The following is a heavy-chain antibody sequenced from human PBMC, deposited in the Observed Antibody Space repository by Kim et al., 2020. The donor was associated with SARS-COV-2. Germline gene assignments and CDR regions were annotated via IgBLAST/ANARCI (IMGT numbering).Heavy chain of an antibody. Sequence: YAVSVKSRITINPTTSQNQFSLQLNSVTPEDAAVYYCARDRPGTTPFDYWGQGTLVTVSS. J-gene: IGHJ4*02. CDR3: ARDRPGTTPFDY. V-gene: IGHV6-1*01. D-gene: IGHD1-7*01.